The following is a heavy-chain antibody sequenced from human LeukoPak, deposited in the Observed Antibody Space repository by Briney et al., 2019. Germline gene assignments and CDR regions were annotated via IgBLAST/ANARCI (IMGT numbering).Heavy chain of an antibody. CDR3: ARGPGEVATIYGY. D-gene: IGHD5-24*01. Sequence: GGSLRLSCAASGFTFSSYNMNWVRQAPGKGLEWVSSISSSSSYYADSVKGRFTISRDNAKNSLYLQMNSLRAEDTAVYYCARGPGEVATIYGYWGQGTLVTVSS. CDR1: GFTFSSYN. CDR2: ISSSSSY. V-gene: IGHV3-21*01. J-gene: IGHJ4*02.